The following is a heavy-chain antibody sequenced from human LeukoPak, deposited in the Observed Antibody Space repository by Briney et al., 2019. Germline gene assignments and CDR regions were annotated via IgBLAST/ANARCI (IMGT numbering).Heavy chain of an antibody. V-gene: IGHV4-30-4*01. J-gene: IGHJ6*02. CDR2: IYHSGST. D-gene: IGHD3-10*01. Sequence: PSETLSLTCTVSGGSISSAVYYWSWIRQPPGKGLEWIGYIYHSGSTFYNPSLKSRVTISVDTSKNQFSLKLSSVTAADTAVYYCARESYGSGETLARHYYYGMDVWGQGTTVTVSS. CDR3: ARESYGSGETLARHYYYGMDV. CDR1: GGSISSAVYY.